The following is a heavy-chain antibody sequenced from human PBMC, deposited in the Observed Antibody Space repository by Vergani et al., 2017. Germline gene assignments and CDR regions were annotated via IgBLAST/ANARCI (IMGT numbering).Heavy chain of an antibody. CDR2: ISNSGNTI. V-gene: IGHV3-11*01. Sequence: QVQLVESGGGLVKPGGSLRLSCAASGFSFSDHYMTWIRQAPGKGLEWVSYISNSGNTIEYADSVKGRFSISRDNAKSSLFLQMDSLRAEDTAVYYCARDHRDCNNCPGTLDIWGQGSMVTVSS. CDR3: ARDHRDCNNCPGTLDI. CDR1: GFSFSDHY. D-gene: IGHD5-24*01. J-gene: IGHJ3*02.